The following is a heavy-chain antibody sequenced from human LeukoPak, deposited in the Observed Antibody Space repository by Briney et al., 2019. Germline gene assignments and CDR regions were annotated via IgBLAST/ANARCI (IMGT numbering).Heavy chain of an antibody. Sequence: PGRSLRLSCAASGFTFSSYAMHWVRQAPGKGLEWVAVISYDGSNKYYADSVKGRFTISRDNPKNTLYLQMNSLRAEDTAVYYCARDLTYCGGDCYWGQGTLVTVSS. CDR2: ISYDGSNK. V-gene: IGHV3-30-3*01. D-gene: IGHD2-21*02. CDR1: GFTFSSYA. CDR3: ARDLTYCGGDCY. J-gene: IGHJ4*02.